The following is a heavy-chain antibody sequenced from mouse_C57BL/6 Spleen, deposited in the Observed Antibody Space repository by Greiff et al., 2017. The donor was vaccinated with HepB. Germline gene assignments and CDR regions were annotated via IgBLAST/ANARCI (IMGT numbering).Heavy chain of an antibody. D-gene: IGHD2-4*01. CDR1: GFSFNTYA. CDR3: VRQYDYEGYAMDY. CDR2: IRSKSNNYAT. J-gene: IGHJ4*01. V-gene: IGHV10-1*01. Sequence: VQLQQSGGGLVQPKGSLKLSCAASGFSFNTYAMNWVRQAPGKGLEWVARIRSKSNNYATYYADSVKDRFTISRDDSESMLYLQMNNLKTEDTAMYYCVRQYDYEGYAMDYWGQGTSVTVSS.